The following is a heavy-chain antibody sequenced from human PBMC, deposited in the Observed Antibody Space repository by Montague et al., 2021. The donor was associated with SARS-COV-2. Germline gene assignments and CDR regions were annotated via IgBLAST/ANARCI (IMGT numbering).Heavy chain of an antibody. CDR1: GDSVSSNLAT. CDR2: TYYRSKWYN. V-gene: IGHV6-1*01. CDR3: ARIPVGSKYYFDF. Sequence: CAISGDSVSSNLATWNWIRQSPSRGLEWLGRTYYRSKWYNDYAESVKSRITIDPDTSKHQFSLHLNPVTPEDTAVYYCARIPVGSKYYFDFWGQGTLVTVSS. J-gene: IGHJ4*02. D-gene: IGHD2-2*01.